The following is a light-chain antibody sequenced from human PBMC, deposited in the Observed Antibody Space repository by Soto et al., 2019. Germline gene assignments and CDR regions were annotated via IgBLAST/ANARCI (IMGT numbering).Light chain of an antibody. CDR2: SNN. CDR1: SSNIGSNT. V-gene: IGLV1-44*01. Sequence: QSVLTQPPSASGTPGQRVTISCSGSSSNIGSNTVNWYQQLPGTAPKLLIYSNNQRPSGVPDRVSGSKSGTSASLAISGLQSEDEADYHCEAWDDSLNGWVFGGGTKLTVL. CDR3: EAWDDSLNGWV. J-gene: IGLJ3*02.